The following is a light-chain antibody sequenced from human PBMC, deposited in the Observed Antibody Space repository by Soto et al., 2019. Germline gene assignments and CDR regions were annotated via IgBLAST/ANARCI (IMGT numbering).Light chain of an antibody. Sequence: QSALTQPASVSGSPGQSITISCTGTSSDVGGYNYVSWYQQHPGKAPKLMIYDVSNRPSGVSNRFSGSKSGNTGSLTISGLQAEDEADYYCSSYTSSSHVVFGGGTKLTVL. CDR3: SSYTSSSHVV. CDR2: DVS. CDR1: SSDVGGYNY. J-gene: IGLJ2*01. V-gene: IGLV2-14*01.